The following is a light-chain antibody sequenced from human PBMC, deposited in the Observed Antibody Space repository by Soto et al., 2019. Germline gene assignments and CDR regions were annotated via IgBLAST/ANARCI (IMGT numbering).Light chain of an antibody. CDR2: GAS. CDR3: QQYDNSPIT. V-gene: IGKV3-20*01. J-gene: IGKJ5*01. CDR1: QSISSSF. Sequence: EIVLTQSPCILSLSLGERASLSCGASQSISSSFLAWYQQKPGQAPRLLIYGASSRATGIPDRFSGTGSETGFTLTISRLEPEDFAVYYCQQYDNSPITFGQGTRLEIK.